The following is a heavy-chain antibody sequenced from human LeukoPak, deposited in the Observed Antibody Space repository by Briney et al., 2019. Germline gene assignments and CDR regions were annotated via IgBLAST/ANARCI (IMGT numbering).Heavy chain of an antibody. V-gene: IGHV4-39*01. J-gene: IGHJ5*02. CDR3: ARLWGFDP. D-gene: IGHD7-27*01. CDR2: IYYSGST. Sequence: SETLSLTCTVSGGSFNRSGYYWGWIRQPPGKGLEWIGNIYYSGSTYYNPSLKSRVAISVDTSKNQFSLKLSSVTAADTAVYYCARLWGFDPWGQGTLVTVSS. CDR1: GGSFNRSGYY.